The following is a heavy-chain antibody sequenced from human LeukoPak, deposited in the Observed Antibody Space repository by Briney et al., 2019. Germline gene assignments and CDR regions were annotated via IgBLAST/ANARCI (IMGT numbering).Heavy chain of an antibody. Sequence: GASVKVSCKASGGTFSSYAISWVRQAPGQGLEWMGRIIPIFGTANYAQKFQGRVTITADKSTSTAYMELSSLRSEDTAVYYCAGGVASIAANLFDYWGQGTLVTVSS. D-gene: IGHD6-13*01. CDR1: GGTFSSYA. V-gene: IGHV1-69*06. CDR2: IIPIFGTA. J-gene: IGHJ4*02. CDR3: AGGVASIAANLFDY.